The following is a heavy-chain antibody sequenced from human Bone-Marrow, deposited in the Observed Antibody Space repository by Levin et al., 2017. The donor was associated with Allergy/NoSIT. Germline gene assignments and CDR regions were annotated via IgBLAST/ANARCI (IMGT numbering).Heavy chain of an antibody. Sequence: SQTLSLTCTVSGGSISGHFWSWIRQPPGKGLEWIGFIDSSGSTNYNLSLKSRVTISVDTSKNQFSLRLNSVTAADTDVDYCARGGASSKYFDYWGQGALVTVSA. CDR1: GGSISGHF. CDR3: ARGGASSKYFDY. CDR2: IDSSGST. J-gene: IGHJ4*02. D-gene: IGHD4/OR15-4a*01. V-gene: IGHV4-59*11.